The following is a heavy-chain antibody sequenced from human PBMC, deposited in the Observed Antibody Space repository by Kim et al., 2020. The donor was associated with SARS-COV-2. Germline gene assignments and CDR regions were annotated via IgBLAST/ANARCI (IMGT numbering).Heavy chain of an antibody. D-gene: IGHD6-19*01. J-gene: IGHJ4*02. CDR2: ISYDGSNK. CDR1: GFTFSSYG. CDR3: AKEPYSSMIPEFDY. Sequence: GGSLRLSCAASGFTFSSYGMHWVRQAPGKGLEWVAVISYDGSNKYYADSVKGRFTISRDNSKNTLYLQMNSLRAEDTAVYYCAKEPYSSMIPEFDYWGQGTLVTVSS. V-gene: IGHV3-30*18.